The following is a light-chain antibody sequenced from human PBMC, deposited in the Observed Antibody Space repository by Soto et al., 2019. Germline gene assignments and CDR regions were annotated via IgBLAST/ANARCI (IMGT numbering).Light chain of an antibody. V-gene: IGLV2-11*01. Sequence: QSALTQPRSVSGSPGQSVTISCTGTSSDVGGYNCVSWYQQHPGKAPKLMIYDVSKRPSGVPDRFSGSKSGNTASLTISGLQAEDEADYYCCSYAGSYTRYVFGTGTKLTVL. J-gene: IGLJ1*01. CDR2: DVS. CDR1: SSDVGGYNC. CDR3: CSYAGSYTRYV.